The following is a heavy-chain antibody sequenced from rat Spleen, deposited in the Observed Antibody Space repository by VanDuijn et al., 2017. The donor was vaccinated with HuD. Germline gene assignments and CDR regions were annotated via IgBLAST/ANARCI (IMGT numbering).Heavy chain of an antibody. J-gene: IGHJ2*01. V-gene: IGHV2-63*01. CDR2: MRYNGDT. CDR3: TRDRYNY. CDR1: GFSLTSYH. D-gene: IGHD1-5*01. Sequence: QVQLKESGPGLVQPSQTLSLTCTVSGFSLTSYHVSWLRQPPGKGLEWMGRMRYNGDTSYNSALKSRLSISRDTSKNQVFLKMNSLQTADTGIYYCTRDRYNYWGQGVMVTVSS.